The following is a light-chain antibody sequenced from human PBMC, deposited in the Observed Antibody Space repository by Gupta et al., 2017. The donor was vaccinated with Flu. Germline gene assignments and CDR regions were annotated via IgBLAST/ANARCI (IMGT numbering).Light chain of an antibody. CDR3: QPRNSS. CDR1: QGISSY. Sequence: DIQLTQSPSFLSASVGDRVTITFRASQGISSYLAWDQQKPGKAPKLLSYAAATLQSGVTSRVRGSGSGTEFTLTIIRLETEDFANEDGQPRNSSFGQATLLEIK. J-gene: IGKJ5*01. V-gene: IGKV1-9*01. CDR2: AAA.